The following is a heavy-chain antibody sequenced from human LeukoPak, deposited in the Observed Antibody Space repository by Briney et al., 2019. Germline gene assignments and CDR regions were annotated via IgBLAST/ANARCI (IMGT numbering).Heavy chain of an antibody. CDR1: GYTFTSYY. D-gene: IGHD5-12*01. Sequence: ASVKVSCKASGYTFTSYYMHWVRQAPGQGLEWMGIINPSGGSTSYAQKFQGRVTMTRDASTSTVYMELSSLRSEDTAVYYCARDLRGYSYYYGMDVWGQGTTVTVSS. V-gene: IGHV1-46*01. J-gene: IGHJ6*02. CDR2: INPSGGST. CDR3: ARDLRGYSYYYGMDV.